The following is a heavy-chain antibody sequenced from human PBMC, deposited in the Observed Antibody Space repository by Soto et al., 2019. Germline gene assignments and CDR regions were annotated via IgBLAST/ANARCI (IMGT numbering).Heavy chain of an antibody. CDR3: ATFTFGRPFDT. V-gene: IGHV3-23*01. J-gene: IGHJ3*02. D-gene: IGHD3-16*01. Sequence: GGSLRLSCAASGFTFNTYAMSWVRQAPGQGLEWVSAISGSGFSTYYADSVKGRFSISSDSSKNTLFLQMNSPRAGDTAVYFCATFTFGRPFDTWGQGTMVTVSS. CDR1: GFTFNTYA. CDR2: ISGSGFST.